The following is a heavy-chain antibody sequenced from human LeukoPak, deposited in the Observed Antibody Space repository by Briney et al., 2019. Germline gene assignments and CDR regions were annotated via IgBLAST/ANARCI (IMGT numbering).Heavy chain of an antibody. CDR3: ARSYIRDWLFFNWFDP. CDR2: VSSSSSYI. V-gene: IGHV3-21*01. D-gene: IGHD3/OR15-3a*01. Sequence: PGGSLRLSCAASGFTFSSYSMNWDRQAPGRGLEWVSSVSSSSSYIYYAVSVKGRFTISRDNAKNSLYLQMNSLRAEDTAVYYCARSYIRDWLFFNWFDPWGQGTPVTVSS. CDR1: GFTFSSYS. J-gene: IGHJ5*02.